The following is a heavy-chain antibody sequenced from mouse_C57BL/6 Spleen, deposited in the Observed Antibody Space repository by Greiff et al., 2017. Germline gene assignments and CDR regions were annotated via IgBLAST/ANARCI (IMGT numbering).Heavy chain of an antibody. V-gene: IGHV1-15*01. D-gene: IGHD1-1*01. Sequence: QVQLQQSGAELVRPGASVTLSCKASGYTFTDYEMHWVKQTPVHGLEWIGAIDPETGGTAYNEKFKGKATLTADKSSSTAYMELRSLTSEDSAVYFCARKITTVVAHFDYWGQGTTLTVSS. CDR3: ARKITTVVAHFDY. J-gene: IGHJ2*01. CDR1: GYTFTDYE. CDR2: IDPETGGT.